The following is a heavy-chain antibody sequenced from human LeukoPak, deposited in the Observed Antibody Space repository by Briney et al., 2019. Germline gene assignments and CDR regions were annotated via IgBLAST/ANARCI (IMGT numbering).Heavy chain of an antibody. CDR3: AKDGYDFWSAYQIDL. CDR2: ISGSDGST. Sequence: GGSLRLSCAASGYTFSNYAMTGVRQAPGEGLEWVSAISGSDGSTYYSDSVTGRFSISRDNAKNTLYLQMTRLRTDDTAVYYCAKDGYDFWSAYQIDLWGQGTLVTVSS. J-gene: IGHJ5*02. CDR1: GYTFSNYA. D-gene: IGHD3-3*01. V-gene: IGHV3-23*01.